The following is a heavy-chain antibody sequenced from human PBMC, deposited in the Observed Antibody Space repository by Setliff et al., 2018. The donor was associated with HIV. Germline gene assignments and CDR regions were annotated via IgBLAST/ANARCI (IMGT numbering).Heavy chain of an antibody. V-gene: IGHV3-64*02. J-gene: IGHJ3*02. Sequence: GGSLRLSCAASGFTFTNFAMNWVRQAPGKGLEYVSGISSNGGSAYYADFVKGRFTISRDNSKNTLYLQMGSLRVEDMAVYYCARDVADDQNRYDAFDMWGQGTVVTVSS. CDR2: ISSNGGSA. CDR1: GFTFTNFA. D-gene: IGHD2-2*01. CDR3: ARDVADDQNRYDAFDM.